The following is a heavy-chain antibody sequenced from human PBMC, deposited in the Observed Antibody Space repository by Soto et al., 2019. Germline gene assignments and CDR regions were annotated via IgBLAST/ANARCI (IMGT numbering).Heavy chain of an antibody. CDR3: AKDIAVAGSHDFDY. V-gene: IGHV3-23*01. D-gene: IGHD6-19*01. Sequence: GGSLRLSSAASGFTFSSYAMSWVRQAPGKGLECVSATSGSGGSTYYADSVRGRVTISRDTSKKTLYLQMNSLRAEDTAVYYCAKDIAVAGSHDFDYWRQGT. CDR2: TSGSGGST. J-gene: IGHJ4*02. CDR1: GFTFSSYA.